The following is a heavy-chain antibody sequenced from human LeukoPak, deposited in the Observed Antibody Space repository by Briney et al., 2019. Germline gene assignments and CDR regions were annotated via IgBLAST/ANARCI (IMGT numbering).Heavy chain of an antibody. Sequence: PSETLSLTCTVSGGSISSYYWNWIRQPPAKGLEWIGYIYYSGITNYNPSLTSRVTISVDTSKNQFSLRLSSVTAADTAVYYCARAPGDYDSRGYRTYYFDHWGQGTLVTVSS. J-gene: IGHJ4*02. D-gene: IGHD3-22*01. V-gene: IGHV4-59*01. CDR2: IYYSGIT. CDR1: GGSISSYY. CDR3: ARAPGDYDSRGYRTYYFDH.